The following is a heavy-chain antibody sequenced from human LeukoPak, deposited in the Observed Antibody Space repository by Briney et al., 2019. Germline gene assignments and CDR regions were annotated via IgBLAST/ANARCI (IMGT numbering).Heavy chain of an antibody. Sequence: PTGGSLRLSCVASGFTFNNYAMHWVRQAPGKGPEYVSAISSNGDSTFYANSVKGRFTISRDNSKNTLYLQMNSLRAEDTAVYYCAKALWVGDWGQGTLVTVSS. V-gene: IGHV3-64*01. J-gene: IGHJ4*02. CDR3: AKALWVGD. D-gene: IGHD3-16*01. CDR1: GFTFNNYA. CDR2: ISSNGDST.